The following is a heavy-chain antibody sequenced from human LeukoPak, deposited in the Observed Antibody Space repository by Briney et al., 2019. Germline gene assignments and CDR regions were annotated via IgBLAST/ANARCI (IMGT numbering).Heavy chain of an antibody. Sequence: PGGSLRLSCAASGFTFSSYGMHWVRQAPGKGLEWVAFIRYDGSNKYYADSVKGRFTISRGNSKNTLYLQMNSLRAEDTAVYYCAKAVDGYNQFDYWGQGTLVTVSS. CDR1: GFTFSSYG. CDR3: AKAVDGYNQFDY. CDR2: IRYDGSNK. J-gene: IGHJ4*02. V-gene: IGHV3-30*02. D-gene: IGHD5-24*01.